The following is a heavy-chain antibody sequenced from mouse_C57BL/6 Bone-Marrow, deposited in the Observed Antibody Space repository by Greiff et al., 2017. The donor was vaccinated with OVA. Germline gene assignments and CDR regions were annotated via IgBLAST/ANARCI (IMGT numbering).Heavy chain of an antibody. V-gene: IGHV1-55*01. D-gene: IGHD1-1*01. Sequence: QVQLQQPGAELVKPGASVKMSCKASGYTFTSYWITWVKQRPGQGLEWIGDIYPGSGSTNYNEKFKSKATLTVDTSSSTAYMQLSSLTSEDSAVYYCARITTVVKYYAMDYWGQGTSVTVSS. J-gene: IGHJ4*01. CDR2: IYPGSGST. CDR3: ARITTVVKYYAMDY. CDR1: GYTFTSYW.